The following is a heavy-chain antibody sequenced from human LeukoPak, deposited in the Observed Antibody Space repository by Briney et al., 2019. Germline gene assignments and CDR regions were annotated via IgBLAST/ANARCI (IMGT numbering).Heavy chain of an antibody. Sequence: PGGSLRLSCAASGFTVSSNFMSWFRQAPGKGLEWVSVIYSGGSTYYADSVKGRFTISRDNSKNTLYLQMNSLRAEDTAVYYCVVPGGYSSGWFDFDYWGQGTLVTVSS. D-gene: IGHD6-19*01. CDR2: IYSGGST. CDR3: VVPGGYSSGWFDFDY. V-gene: IGHV3-53*01. CDR1: GFTVSSNF. J-gene: IGHJ4*02.